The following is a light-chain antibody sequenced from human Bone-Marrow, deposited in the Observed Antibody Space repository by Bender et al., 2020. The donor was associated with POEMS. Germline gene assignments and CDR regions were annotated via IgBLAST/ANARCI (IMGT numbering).Light chain of an antibody. CDR3: QAMDTYSLI. CDR2: QDT. CDR1: DLGDKY. V-gene: IGLV3-1*01. Sequence: SDEVTQPLSVSVSPGETASITCSGDDLGDKYVAWYQQKPGQSPVLVIYQDTKRPSGIPERFSGSNSGNTATMTISGTQAMDEADYYCQAMDTYSLIFGGGTKFTVL. J-gene: IGLJ2*01.